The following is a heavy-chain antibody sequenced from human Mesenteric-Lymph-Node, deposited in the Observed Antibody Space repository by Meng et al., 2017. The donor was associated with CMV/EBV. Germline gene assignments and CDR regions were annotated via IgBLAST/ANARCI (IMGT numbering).Heavy chain of an antibody. Sequence: GESLKISCVVSGFTVSKNYMSWVRQAPGKGLEWVAVIYGVGSTYYADSVKGRFTISRDNSKNTLYLQMNSLRVDDTAVYYCARALFWTGAFDYWGQGTLVTVSS. D-gene: IGHD3/OR15-3a*01. J-gene: IGHJ4*02. CDR1: GFTVSKNY. V-gene: IGHV3-53*01. CDR3: ARALFWTGAFDY. CDR2: IYGVGST.